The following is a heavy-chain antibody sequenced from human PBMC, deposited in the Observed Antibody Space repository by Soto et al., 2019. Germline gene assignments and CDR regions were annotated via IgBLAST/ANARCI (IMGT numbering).Heavy chain of an antibody. J-gene: IGHJ6*02. CDR3: ARGSESSIFGVVTNYYYYGIDV. Sequence: SETLSLTCTVSGGSISSYYWSWIRQPPGKGLEWIGYIYYSGSTNYNPSLKSRVTISVDTSKNQFSLKLSSVTAADTAVYYCARGSESSIFGVVTNYYYYGIDVWGQGTPVTVSS. D-gene: IGHD3-3*01. CDR2: IYYSGST. CDR1: GGSISSYY. V-gene: IGHV4-59*01.